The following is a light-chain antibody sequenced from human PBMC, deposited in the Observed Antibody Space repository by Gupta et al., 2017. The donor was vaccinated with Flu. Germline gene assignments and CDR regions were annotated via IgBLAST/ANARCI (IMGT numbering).Light chain of an antibody. CDR1: SLRSYY. CDR2: GEN. V-gene: IGLV3-19*01. CDR3: NSRDSSGNHLWV. J-gene: IGLJ3*02. Sequence: SSELTQDPAVSVALGQTVRITCQGDSLRSYYASWYQQTPGQAPVLVIYGENKGPSGIPDRFSGSRSGNTASLTITGAQAEDEADYYCNSRDSSGNHLWVFGGGTKLTVL.